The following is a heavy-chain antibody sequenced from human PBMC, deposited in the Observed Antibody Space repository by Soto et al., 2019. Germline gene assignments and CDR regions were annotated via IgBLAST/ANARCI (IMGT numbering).Heavy chain of an antibody. CDR1: GGTFSSYA. D-gene: IGHD2-2*01. CDR3: ARGIVVVPAASYYYYYYGMDV. V-gene: IGHV1-69*01. CDR2: IIPIFGTA. J-gene: IGHJ6*02. Sequence: QVKLVQSGAEVKKPGSSVKVSCKASGGTFSSYAISWVRQAPGQGLEWMGGIIPIFGTANYAQKFQGRVTSTADESTSTAYMELSSLRSEDTAVYSCARGIVVVPAASYYYYYYGMDVWGQGTTVTVSS.